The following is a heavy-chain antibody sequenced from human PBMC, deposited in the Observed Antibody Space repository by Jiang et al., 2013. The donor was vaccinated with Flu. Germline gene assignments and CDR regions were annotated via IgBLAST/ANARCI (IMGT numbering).Heavy chain of an antibody. V-gene: IGHV7-4-1*02. J-gene: IGHJ5*02. CDR1: GYTFTSYA. Sequence: CKASGYTFTSYAMNWVRQAPGQGLEWMGWINTNTGNPTYAQGFTGRFVFSLDTSVSTAYLQISSLKAEDTAVYYCARDRFRTAAGSRGGWFDPWGQGTLVTVSS. D-gene: IGHD6-13*01. CDR3: ARDRFRTAAGSRGGWFDP. CDR2: INTNTGNP.